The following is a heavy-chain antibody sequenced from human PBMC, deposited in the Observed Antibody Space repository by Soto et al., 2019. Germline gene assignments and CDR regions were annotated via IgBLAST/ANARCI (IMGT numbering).Heavy chain of an antibody. Sequence: SGPTLVNPTQTLTLTCSFSGFSLSTSGVGVGWIRQPPGNALEWLALIYWDDDKRYNPSLKSRLTITKGTSKNQVVLTMTDMDPMDTATYYCAQRPPDGFSDYWAQGTLVTVSS. V-gene: IGHV2-5*02. D-gene: IGHD3-10*01. CDR1: GFSLSTSGVG. CDR3: AQRPPDGFSDY. CDR2: IYWDDDK. J-gene: IGHJ4*02.